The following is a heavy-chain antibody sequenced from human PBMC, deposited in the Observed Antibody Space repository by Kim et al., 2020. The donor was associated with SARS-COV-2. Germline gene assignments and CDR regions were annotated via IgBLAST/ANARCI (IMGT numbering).Heavy chain of an antibody. D-gene: IGHD2-21*01. Sequence: SETLSLTCAVQGASFNHNYWYWIRQSPGKGLEWIAEIDHRGSAKYNPTLKSRVTTPVDISENQFSLKLTSVTAADTAVYYCVKGLGPSCAGECPFEYWGQGTQVIVSS. CDR3: VKGLGPSCAGECPFEY. CDR2: IDHRGSA. CDR1: GASFNHNY. J-gene: IGHJ4*02. V-gene: IGHV4-34*01.